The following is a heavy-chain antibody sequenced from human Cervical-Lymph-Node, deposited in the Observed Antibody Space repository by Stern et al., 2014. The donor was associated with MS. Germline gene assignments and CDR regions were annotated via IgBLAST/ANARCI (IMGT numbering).Heavy chain of an antibody. CDR2: ISGSGGST. CDR1: GFTFSSYA. J-gene: IGHJ4*02. Sequence: VQLVESGGGLVQPGGSLRLSCAASGFTFSSYAMSWVRQAPGKGLEWVSAISGSGGSTYYADSVKGRFTISRDNSKNTLYLQMNSLRAEDTAVYYCAKDYPDDSSGYYYPLFDYWGQGTLVTVSS. D-gene: IGHD3-22*01. CDR3: AKDYPDDSSGYYYPLFDY. V-gene: IGHV3-23*04.